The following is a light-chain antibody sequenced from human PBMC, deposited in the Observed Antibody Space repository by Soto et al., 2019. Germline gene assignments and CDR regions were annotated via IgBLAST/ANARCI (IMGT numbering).Light chain of an antibody. CDR1: QTISSW. V-gene: IGKV1-5*03. CDR3: QHYNSYSEA. Sequence: DIQMTQAPSTLSXSVGXXVXITCRASQTISSWLAWYQQKPGKAPKLLIYKASTLKSGVPSRFSGSGSGTEFTLTISSLQPDDFATYYCQHYNSYSEAFGQGSKVDI. J-gene: IGKJ1*01. CDR2: KAS.